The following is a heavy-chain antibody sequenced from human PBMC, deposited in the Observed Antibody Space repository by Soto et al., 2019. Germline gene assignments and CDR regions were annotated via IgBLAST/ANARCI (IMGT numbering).Heavy chain of an antibody. Sequence: ASVKVSSKASGYTFTGYYMDSVRQSPGQGLEWMGWINPNSGGTNYAQKFQGWVTMTRDTSISTAYMELSRLRSDDTAVYYCAREHHDILTGTAGYYYGMDIWGQGTAVTVS. D-gene: IGHD3-9*01. V-gene: IGHV1-2*04. CDR1: GYTFTGYY. J-gene: IGHJ6*02. CDR3: AREHHDILTGTAGYYYGMDI. CDR2: INPNSGGT.